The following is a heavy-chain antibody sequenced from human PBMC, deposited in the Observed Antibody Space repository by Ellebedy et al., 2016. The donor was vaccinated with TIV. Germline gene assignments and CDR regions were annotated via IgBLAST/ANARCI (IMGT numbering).Heavy chain of an antibody. CDR3: ARILVTRDAFDI. D-gene: IGHD5-18*01. V-gene: IGHV3-48*01. CDR1: GFTFSSYE. CDR2: ISSSSSTI. J-gene: IGHJ3*02. Sequence: PWGSLRLSCAASGFTFSSYEMNWVRQAPGKGLEWVSSISSSSSTIYYADSVKGRFTISRDNAKNSLYLQMNSLRAEDTAGYYCARILVTRDAFDIWGQGTMVTVSS.